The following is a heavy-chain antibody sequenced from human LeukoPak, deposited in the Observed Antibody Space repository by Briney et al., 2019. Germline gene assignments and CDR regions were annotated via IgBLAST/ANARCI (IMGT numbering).Heavy chain of an antibody. Sequence: SETLSLTCTVSGYSISTGYYWDWIRQPPGKGLEWIGTFYHGGSTYYNPSLKSRVTISVDTSKNQFSLKLSSVTAADTAVYYCARGDLVSYGGNVDYWGQGTLVTVSS. D-gene: IGHD4-23*01. V-gene: IGHV4-38-2*02. CDR1: GYSISTGYY. CDR3: ARGDLVSYGGNVDY. CDR2: FYHGGST. J-gene: IGHJ4*02.